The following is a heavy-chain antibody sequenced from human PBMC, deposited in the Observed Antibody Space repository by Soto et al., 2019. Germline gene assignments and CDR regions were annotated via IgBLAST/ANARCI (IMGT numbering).Heavy chain of an antibody. V-gene: IGHV3-23*01. CDR1: GFTFSSYA. D-gene: IGHD1-7*01. Sequence: EVQLLESGGGLVQPGGSLRLSCAASGFTFSSYAMSWVRQAPGKGLEWVSAISGSGGSTYYADSVKGRFTISRDNSKNTLYLQMNGLRAEDRAVYYCAKFAAAQLELRNPLDYWGQGTLVTVSS. CDR2: ISGSGGST. J-gene: IGHJ4*02. CDR3: AKFAAAQLELRNPLDY.